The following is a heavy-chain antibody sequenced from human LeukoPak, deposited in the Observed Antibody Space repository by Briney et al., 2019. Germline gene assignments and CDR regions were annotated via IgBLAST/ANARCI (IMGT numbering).Heavy chain of an antibody. D-gene: IGHD3-3*01. CDR3: ARDTYYDFWSGLDP. J-gene: IGHJ5*02. CDR1: GGSISSYY. CDR2: IYYSGST. Sequence: PSETLSLTCTVSGGSISSYYWSWIRQPPGKGLEWIGYIYYSGSTYYNPSLKSRVTISVDTSKNQFSLKLSSVTAADTAVYYCARDTYYDFWSGLDPWGQGTLVTVSS. V-gene: IGHV4-59*12.